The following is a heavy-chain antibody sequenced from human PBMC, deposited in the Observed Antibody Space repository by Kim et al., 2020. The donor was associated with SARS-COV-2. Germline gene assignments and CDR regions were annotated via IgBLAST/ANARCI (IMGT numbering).Heavy chain of an antibody. CDR3: AKGAVDTAMGPYYYYYY. CDR1: GFTFSSYG. CDR2: ISYDGSNK. V-gene: IGHV3-30*18. Sequence: GGSLRLSCAASGFTFSSYGMHWVRPAPGKGLEWVAVISYDGSNKYYADSVKGRFTISRDNSKNTLYLQMNSLRAEDTAVYYCAKGAVDTAMGPYYYYYY. J-gene: IGHJ6*03. D-gene: IGHD5-18*01.